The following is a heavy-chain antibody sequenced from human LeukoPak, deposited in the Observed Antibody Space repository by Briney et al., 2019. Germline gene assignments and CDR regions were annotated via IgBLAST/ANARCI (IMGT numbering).Heavy chain of an antibody. CDR2: IYTGGST. CDR3: AKEGDCSTTRCLTEGLDV. J-gene: IGHJ6*04. D-gene: IGHD2-2*01. CDR1: GFIVSSNY. Sequence: HPGGSLRLSCAASGFIVSSNYMSWVRQAPGKGLEWVSVIYTGGSTYYPDSVKGRFTISRDNSKNTVYLQMSSLRAEDTAVYYCAKEGDCSTTRCLTEGLDVWGKGTTVTVSS. V-gene: IGHV3-53*01.